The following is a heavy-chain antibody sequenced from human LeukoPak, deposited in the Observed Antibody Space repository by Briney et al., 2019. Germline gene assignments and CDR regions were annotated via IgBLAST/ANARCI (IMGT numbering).Heavy chain of an antibody. CDR1: GGTFSSYA. CDR3: ARALGDCSGGSCYSMDY. CDR2: IIPIFGTA. J-gene: IGHJ4*02. Sequence: ASVKVSCKASGGTFSSYAISWVRQAPGQGLEWMGGIIPIFGTANYAQKFQGRVTITADKSTSTAYMELSRLRSEDTAVYYCARALGDCSGGSCYSMDYWGQGTLVTVSS. V-gene: IGHV1-69*06. D-gene: IGHD2-15*01.